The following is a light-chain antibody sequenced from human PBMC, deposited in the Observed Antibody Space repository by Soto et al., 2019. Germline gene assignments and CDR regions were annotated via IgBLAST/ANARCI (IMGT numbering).Light chain of an antibody. CDR3: SSYAGSNIVV. Sequence: QSALTQPPSASGSPGQSVTISCTGTSSDVGGYNFVSWYQQHPGKAPKLMIYEVSERPSGVPDRFSGSKSGNTASLTVSGLQDEDEADYYFSSYAGSNIVVFGGGTQLTVL. J-gene: IGLJ2*01. V-gene: IGLV2-8*01. CDR1: SSDVGGYNF. CDR2: EVS.